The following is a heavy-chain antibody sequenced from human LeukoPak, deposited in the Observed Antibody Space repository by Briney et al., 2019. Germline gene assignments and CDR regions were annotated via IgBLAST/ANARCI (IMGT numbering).Heavy chain of an antibody. Sequence: PGGSLRLSCAASGFTFSSYWMHGVRQVPGEGLVWVSRINSDGSSTSYADSVKGRFTISRDNAKNTLYLQMNSLRAEDTAVYYCARGRGYCASAWGRGTLVTVSS. CDR1: GFTFSSYW. J-gene: IGHJ5*02. CDR3: ARGRGYCASA. CDR2: INSDGSST. D-gene: IGHD2-8*02. V-gene: IGHV3-74*01.